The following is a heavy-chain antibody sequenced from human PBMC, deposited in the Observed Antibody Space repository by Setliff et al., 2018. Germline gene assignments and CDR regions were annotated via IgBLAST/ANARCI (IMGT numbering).Heavy chain of an antibody. CDR2: ISYSGTP. CDR1: DDPFTSSRYY. J-gene: IGHJ4*01. D-gene: IGHD2-15*01. CDR3: VRPGGTTVVARHFDY. V-gene: IGHV4-39*01. Sequence: KPSETLSLTCTVSDDPFTSSRYYWGWIRQAPGSGLEWIGSISYSGTPYYNASVESRVTISIDTSRNQFSLELRSVTVADTATYYCVRPGGTTVVARHFDYWGSGILVTVSS.